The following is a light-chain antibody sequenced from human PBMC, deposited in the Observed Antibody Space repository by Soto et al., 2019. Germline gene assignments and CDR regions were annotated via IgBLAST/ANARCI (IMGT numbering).Light chain of an antibody. V-gene: IGKV1-5*03. CDR1: QSIDTG. Sequence: DIQMTQSPSTLSASIGDRVTITCRASQSIDTGLAWYQQKPGKAPNLLIYKASFLQNEVPSRFAGSGSGKVFTLTISGLQPDDFATYYCQHYNSFSRTFGQGTKVDVK. CDR3: QHYNSFSRT. CDR2: KAS. J-gene: IGKJ1*01.